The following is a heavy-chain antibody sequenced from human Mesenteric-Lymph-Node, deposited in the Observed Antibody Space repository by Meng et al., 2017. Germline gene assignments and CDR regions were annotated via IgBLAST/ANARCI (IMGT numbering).Heavy chain of an antibody. J-gene: IGHJ6*02. CDR3: VYGGGIAVAVFRPRYYGRDV. V-gene: IGHV3-23*01. Sequence: GGSLRLPCAASGFTFSSYAMSWVRQAPGKGLEWVSAIGGSGGSTYYADSVKVRFTISRDNSKNTLHLQMNSLRAEDTAVDYCVYGGGIAVAVFRPRYYGRDVWGQGTTVTVSS. CDR2: IGGSGGST. D-gene: IGHD6-19*01. CDR1: GFTFSSYA.